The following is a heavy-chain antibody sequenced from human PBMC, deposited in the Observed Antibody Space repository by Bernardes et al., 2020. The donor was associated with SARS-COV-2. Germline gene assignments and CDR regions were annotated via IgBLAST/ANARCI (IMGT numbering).Heavy chain of an antibody. V-gene: IGHV3-33*01. CDR3: ARGYSSSSFDYYNYMDV. D-gene: IGHD6-6*01. J-gene: IGHJ6*02. CDR2: IWYDGSNE. CDR1: GFTFSNYG. Sequence: GGSLRLSCPASGFTFSNYGMHWVRKAPGKGLEWVAVIWYDGSNEYYADSVKGRFTISRDNSKNTLYLQMNNLRAEDTAVYYCARGYSSSSFDYYNYMDVWGQGTTVTVSS.